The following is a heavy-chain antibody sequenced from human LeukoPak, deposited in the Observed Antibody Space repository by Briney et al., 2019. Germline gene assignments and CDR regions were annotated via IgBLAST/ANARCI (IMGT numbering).Heavy chain of an antibody. Sequence: GGSLRLSCAASGFTFSSYSMNWVRQAPGKGLEWVSSISSSSSYIYYADSVKGRFTISRDNSKNTLYLQMDSLRAEDTAVYYCARDRSRDCSSSSCYFDAFDIWGQGTMVTVSS. CDR2: ISSSSSYI. D-gene: IGHD2-15*01. J-gene: IGHJ3*02. CDR1: GFTFSSYS. CDR3: ARDRSRDCSSSSCYFDAFDI. V-gene: IGHV3-21*01.